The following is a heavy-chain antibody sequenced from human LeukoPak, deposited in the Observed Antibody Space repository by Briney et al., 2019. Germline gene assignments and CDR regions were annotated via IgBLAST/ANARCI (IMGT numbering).Heavy chain of an antibody. Sequence: PSETLSLTCTVSGGSISSYYWSWIRQPPGKGLEWIGYIYYSGSTNYNPSLKSRVTISVDTSKNQFSLKLSSVTAADTAVYYCARVRGLMATTRGYFDYWGQGTLVTVSS. CDR2: IYYSGST. D-gene: IGHD5-24*01. J-gene: IGHJ4*02. CDR3: ARVRGLMATTRGYFDY. V-gene: IGHV4-59*01. CDR1: GGSISSYY.